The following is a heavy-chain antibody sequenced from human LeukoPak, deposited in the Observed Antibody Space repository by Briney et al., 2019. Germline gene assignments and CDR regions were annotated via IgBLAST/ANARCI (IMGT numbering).Heavy chain of an antibody. CDR1: GFIFRSFG. J-gene: IGHJ4*02. CDR2: IRFDGSNQ. V-gene: IGHV3-30*02. D-gene: IGHD4/OR15-4a*01. CDR3: ARGYGESHFDS. Sequence: PGGSLRLSCAASGFIFRSFGMHFVRQAPGKGLEWVAFIRFDGSNQYYIDSVKGRFTISRDNSNNTLLLQMNNLRGDDTAVYFCARGYGESHFDSWGQGTLVTVSS.